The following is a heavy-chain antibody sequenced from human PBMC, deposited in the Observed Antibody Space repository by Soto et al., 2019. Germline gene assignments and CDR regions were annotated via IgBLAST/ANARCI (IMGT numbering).Heavy chain of an antibody. D-gene: IGHD3-3*01. CDR1: GGSISSGGYS. Sequence: QLQLQESGSGLVKPSQTLSLTCAVSGGSISSGGYSWSWIRQPPGKGLEWIGYIYHSGGTYYNPSLKSRVNLSVDRFKNQFSLKLSSVTAADTAVYYCARGFDFWSGYPDAFDIWGQGTMVTVSS. CDR2: IYHSGGT. J-gene: IGHJ3*02. V-gene: IGHV4-30-2*01. CDR3: ARGFDFWSGYPDAFDI.